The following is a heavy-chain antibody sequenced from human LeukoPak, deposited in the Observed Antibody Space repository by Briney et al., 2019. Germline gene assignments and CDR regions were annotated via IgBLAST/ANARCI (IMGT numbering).Heavy chain of an antibody. CDR3: AKVMDRDIVATIRLGSQYYFDY. CDR2: ISGSGGNT. Sequence: GGSLRLSCAASGFTFSSYAMSWVRQAPGKGLEWVSAISGSGGNTYYADSVKGRFTISRDNSKNTLYLQLNSLRAEDTAVYYCAKVMDRDIVATIRLGSQYYFDYWGQGTLVTVSS. J-gene: IGHJ4*02. CDR1: GFTFSSYA. D-gene: IGHD5-12*01. V-gene: IGHV3-23*01.